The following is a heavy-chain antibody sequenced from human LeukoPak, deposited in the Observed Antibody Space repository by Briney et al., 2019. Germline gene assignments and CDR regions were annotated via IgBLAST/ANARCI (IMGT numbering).Heavy chain of an antibody. D-gene: IGHD6-19*01. J-gene: IGHJ4*02. CDR2: IYYSGST. CDR1: GGSISNYH. V-gene: IGHV4-59*08. Sequence: SETLSLTCTVSGGSISNYHWSWIRQPPGRGLEWIGYIYYSGSTSYNPSLGSRVTISVDTSKNQFSLKLTSVTAADTAVYYCARHHISGWYYFDYWGQGTLVTVSS. CDR3: ARHHISGWYYFDY.